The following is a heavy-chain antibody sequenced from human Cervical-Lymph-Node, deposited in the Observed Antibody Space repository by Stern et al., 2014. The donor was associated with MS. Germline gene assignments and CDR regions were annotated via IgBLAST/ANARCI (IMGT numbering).Heavy chain of an antibody. CDR2: ISTYNGEP. V-gene: IGHV1-18*01. D-gene: IGHD3-22*01. CDR3: ARPGYDSTSYYYY. J-gene: IGHJ4*02. CDR1: GYTFTSHG. Sequence: QVQLVQSGAEVTKPGASVKVSCRTSGYTFTSHGIRWVRQAPGQGLEWMGWISTYNGEPKYAQNCQDRFSMTTDTYTSTAYMERRSLRSDDTAVYYCARPGYDSTSYYYYWGQGTLVSVSA.